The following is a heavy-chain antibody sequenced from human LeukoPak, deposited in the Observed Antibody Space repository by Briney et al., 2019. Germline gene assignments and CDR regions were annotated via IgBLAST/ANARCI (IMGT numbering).Heavy chain of an antibody. CDR2: IYYSGST. J-gene: IGHJ4*02. CDR3: ARRLSGGLGELFDY. D-gene: IGHD3-16*01. V-gene: IGHV4-39*01. CDR1: GGPISSSSYY. Sequence: SETLSLTCTVSGGPISSSSYYWGWIRQPPGKGLEWIGSIYYSGSTYYNPSLKSRVTISVDTSKNQFSLKLSSVTAADTAVYYCARRLSGGLGELFDYWGQGTLVTVSS.